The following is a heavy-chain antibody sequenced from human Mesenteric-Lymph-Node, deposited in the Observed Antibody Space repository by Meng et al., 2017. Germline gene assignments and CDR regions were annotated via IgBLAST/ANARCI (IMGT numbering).Heavy chain of an antibody. V-gene: IGHV1-69*13. D-gene: IGHD6-19*01. CDR2: IIPIFGTA. J-gene: IGHJ5*02. CDR3: ARAGSEGSGWYKLNWFDP. CDR1: GGTFSSYA. Sequence: SVKVSCKASGGTFSSYAISWVRQAPGQGLEWMGGIIPIFGTANYAQKFQGRVTITADESTSTAYMELSSLRSEDTAVYYCARAGSEGSGWYKLNWFDPWGQGTLVTVSS.